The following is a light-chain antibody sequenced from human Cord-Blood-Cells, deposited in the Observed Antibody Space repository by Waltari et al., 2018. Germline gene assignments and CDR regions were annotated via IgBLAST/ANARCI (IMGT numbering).Light chain of an antibody. CDR1: QSLLHSNGYNY. CDR3: MQALQTPRT. Sequence: IVMPQSPLSLPVTLGEPAPIPSSLSQSLLHSNGYNYLDWYLQKPGQSPQLLIYLGSNRASGVPDRFSGSGSGTDFTLKISRVEAEDVGVYYCMQALQTPRTFGQGTKVEIK. V-gene: IGKV2-28*01. J-gene: IGKJ1*01. CDR2: LGS.